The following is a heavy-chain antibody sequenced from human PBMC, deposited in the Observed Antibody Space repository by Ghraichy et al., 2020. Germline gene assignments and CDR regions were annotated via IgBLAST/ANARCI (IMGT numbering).Heavy chain of an antibody. CDR3: ASPYDFPYWYCDL. Sequence: GGSLRLSCAASGFTFSGSAIHWVRQASGKGLEWVGRIRNKANNYATAYAASVKGRFTVSRDDSKNTAYLRMNRLKTEDTAVYYCASPYDFPYWYCDLWGRGTLVTVSS. V-gene: IGHV3-73*01. J-gene: IGHJ2*01. D-gene: IGHD5-12*01. CDR2: IRNKANNYAT. CDR1: GFTFSGSA.